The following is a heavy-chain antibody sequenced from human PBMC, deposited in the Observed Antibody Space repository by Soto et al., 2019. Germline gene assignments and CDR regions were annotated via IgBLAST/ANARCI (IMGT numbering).Heavy chain of an antibody. J-gene: IGHJ4*02. V-gene: IGHV1-24*01. CDR3: AGRYCSSTGCFYYFDY. D-gene: IGHD2-2*01. CDR2: FDPEDGET. Sequence: ASVKVSCKVSGYTLTELSMHWVRQAPGKGPEWMGGFDPEDGETIYAQKLQGRVTMTADTFTDTGYMELSSLISEDTAVYYCAGRYCSSTGCFYYFDYWVQGTMVTVSS. CDR1: GYTLTELS.